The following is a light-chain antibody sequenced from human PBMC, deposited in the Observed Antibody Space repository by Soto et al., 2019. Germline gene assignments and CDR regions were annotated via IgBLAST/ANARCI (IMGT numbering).Light chain of an antibody. J-gene: IGLJ2*01. CDR2: LNSDGSH. V-gene: IGLV4-69*01. Sequence: QLVLTQSPSASASLRASVRLTCTLSSGHSNYAIAWHQQQPEKGPRYLMKLNSDGSHSKGDGIPDRFSGSSSGAERYLSISSLQSEDEADYYCQTWGTGIVLFGGGTKVTVL. CDR3: QTWGTGIVL. CDR1: SGHSNYA.